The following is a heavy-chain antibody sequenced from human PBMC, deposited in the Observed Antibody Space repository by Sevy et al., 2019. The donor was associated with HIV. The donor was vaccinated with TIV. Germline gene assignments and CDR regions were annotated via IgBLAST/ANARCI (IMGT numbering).Heavy chain of an antibody. J-gene: IGHJ4*02. D-gene: IGHD3-16*01. CDR2: IKQDGTEA. CDR3: ARGLADWGSFHYSL. CDR1: GFTFSTYW. Sequence: GGSLRLSCAASGFTFSTYWMTWVRQAPGKGLEWVAYIKQDGTEAYYVDAVRGRFTVSRDNSHESFFLQMTSLRDEDTAVYYCARGLADWGSFHYSLWGQGTPVTVSS. V-gene: IGHV3-7*01.